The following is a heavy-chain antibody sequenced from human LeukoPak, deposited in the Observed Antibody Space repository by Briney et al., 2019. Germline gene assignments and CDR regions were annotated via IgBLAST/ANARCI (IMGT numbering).Heavy chain of an antibody. CDR3: ARDRGGFRGEFI. J-gene: IGHJ4*02. Sequence: GGSLRLSCAASGFTFSSYSMNWVRQAPGKGLEWVSSISSSSSSTIYYADSVKGRFTISRDNAKNSLYLQMNSLRAEDTAVYYCARDRGGFRGEFIWGQGTLVTVSS. CDR1: GFTFSSYS. V-gene: IGHV3-48*01. D-gene: IGHD3-16*01. CDR2: ISSSSSSTI.